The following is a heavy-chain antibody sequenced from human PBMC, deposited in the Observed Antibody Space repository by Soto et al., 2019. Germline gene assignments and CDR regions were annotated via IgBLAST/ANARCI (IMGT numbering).Heavy chain of an antibody. CDR3: ARGVGTTTVTRSYYYGMDV. V-gene: IGHV1-69*01. Sequence: QVQLVQSGAEVKKPGSSVKVSCKASGGTFSSYAISWVRQAPGQGLEWMGGIIPIFGTANYAQKFQGRVTITADESTSTAYMELSSLRSEDTAVYYCARGVGTTTVTRSYYYGMDVWGQGTTVTVSS. J-gene: IGHJ6*02. CDR1: GGTFSSYA. CDR2: IIPIFGTA. D-gene: IGHD4-4*01.